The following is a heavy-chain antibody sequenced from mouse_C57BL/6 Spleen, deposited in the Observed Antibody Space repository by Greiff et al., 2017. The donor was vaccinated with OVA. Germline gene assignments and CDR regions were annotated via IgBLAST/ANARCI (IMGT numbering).Heavy chain of an antibody. V-gene: IGHV1-72*01. J-gene: IGHJ4*01. CDR1: GYTFTSYW. D-gene: IGHD1-1*01. CDR2: IDPNSGGT. CDR3: ARGGGSSSYYYAMDY. Sequence: QVQLQQSGAELVKPGASVKLSCKASGYTFTSYWMHWVKQRPGRGLEWIGRIDPNSGGTKYNEKFKSKATLTVDKPSSTAYMQLSSLISEDSAVYYCARGGGSSSYYYAMDYWGQGTSVTVSS.